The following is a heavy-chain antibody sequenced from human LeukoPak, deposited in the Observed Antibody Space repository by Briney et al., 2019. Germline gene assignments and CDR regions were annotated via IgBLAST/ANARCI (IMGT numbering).Heavy chain of an antibody. D-gene: IGHD5-24*01. V-gene: IGHV1-18*01. J-gene: IGHJ6*03. CDR1: GYTFTSYG. CDR3: ARRRRDGYNYNYYYYMDV. CDR2: ISAYNGNT. Sequence: ASVKVSCKASGYTFTSYGISWVRQAPGQGLEWMGWISAYNGNTNYAQKLQARVTMTTDTSTSTAYMELRSPRSDDTAVYYCARRRRDGYNYNYYYYMDVWGKGTTVTVSS.